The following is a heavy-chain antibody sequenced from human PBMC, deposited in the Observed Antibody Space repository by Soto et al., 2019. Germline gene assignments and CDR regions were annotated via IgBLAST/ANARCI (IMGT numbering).Heavy chain of an antibody. J-gene: IGHJ6*02. Sequence: PGESLKISCKGSGYTFTDYWIGWVRQLPGKGLEWMGIICPGDSDTRYSPSFQGHVTITVDKSTSTAYLQWNTLKASDTAMYYCARHLSNFRYYYYAMDVWGQGTTVTVSS. D-gene: IGHD4-4*01. CDR2: ICPGDSDT. CDR3: ARHLSNFRYYYYAMDV. V-gene: IGHV5-51*01. CDR1: GYTFTDYW.